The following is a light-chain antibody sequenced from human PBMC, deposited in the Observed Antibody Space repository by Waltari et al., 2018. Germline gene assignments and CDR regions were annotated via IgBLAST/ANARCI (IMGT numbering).Light chain of an antibody. CDR1: QSVRNN. CDR2: GAS. CDR3: QQYYDWPT. V-gene: IGKV3-15*01. J-gene: IGKJ1*01. Sequence: DIVMTQSPTTLSVSPGERASLSCRASQSVRNNLAWYQQKPGQAPRLLIYGASTSATGIPARFSGSGSETEFTLTISSLQSEDFAVYSCQQYYDWPTFGQGTKVEIK.